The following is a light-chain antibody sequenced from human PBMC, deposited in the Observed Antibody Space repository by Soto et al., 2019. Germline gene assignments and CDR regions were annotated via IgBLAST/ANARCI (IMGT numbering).Light chain of an antibody. CDR2: DNN. CDR1: ISILGKNF. CDR3: GTRDNSLSALSV. V-gene: IGLV1-51*01. Sequence: QCLLTQAPSVSAAPGQNVTISCSGSISILGKNFVSWYQQLPGAAPKLLIYDNNKRPLGIPDRFSGSKSRTSATLGITGLLSGEEAEYFCGTRDNSLSALSVFGPGTKVTVL. J-gene: IGLJ1*01.